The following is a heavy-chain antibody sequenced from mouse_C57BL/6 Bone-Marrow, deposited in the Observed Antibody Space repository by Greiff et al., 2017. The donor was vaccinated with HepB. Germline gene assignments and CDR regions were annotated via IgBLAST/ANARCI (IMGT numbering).Heavy chain of an antibody. CDR1: GFSLTSYG. Sequence: VQGVESGPGLVQPSQSLSITCTVSGFSLTSYGVHWVRQSPGKGLEWLGVIWSGGSTDYNAAFISRLSISKDNSKSQVFFKMNSLQADDTAIYYCARSLKVTTIYYYAMDYWGQGTSVTVSS. D-gene: IGHD2-3*01. CDR2: IWSGGST. V-gene: IGHV2-2*01. CDR3: ARSLKVTTIYYYAMDY. J-gene: IGHJ4*01.